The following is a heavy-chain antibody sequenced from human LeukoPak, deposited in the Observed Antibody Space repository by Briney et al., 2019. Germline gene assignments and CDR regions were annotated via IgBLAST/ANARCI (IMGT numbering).Heavy chain of an antibody. CDR1: GFTVSSNY. V-gene: IGHV3-66*01. CDR2: IYSGGST. Sequence: PGGSLRLSCAASGFTVSSNYMSWVRQAPGKGLEWVSVIYSGGSTYYADSVKGRFTISRDNSKNTLYLQMNSLRAEDTAVYYCARGLDSSVPGYWGQGTLVTVSS. D-gene: IGHD3-22*01. J-gene: IGHJ4*02. CDR3: ARGLDSSVPGY.